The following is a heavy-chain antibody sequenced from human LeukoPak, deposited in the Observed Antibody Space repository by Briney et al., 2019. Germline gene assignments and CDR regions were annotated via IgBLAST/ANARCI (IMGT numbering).Heavy chain of an antibody. CDR2: IKQDGSEK. V-gene: IGHV3-7*01. Sequence: PGGSLRLSCAASGFTFSSYWMSWVRQAPGKGLEWVANIKQDGSEKYYVDSVKGRFTISRDNAKNSLYLQMNSLRAEDTAVYYCARESPLAAAGTEDYWGQGTLVTVSS. D-gene: IGHD6-13*01. J-gene: IGHJ4*02. CDR1: GFTFSSYW. CDR3: ARESPLAAAGTEDY.